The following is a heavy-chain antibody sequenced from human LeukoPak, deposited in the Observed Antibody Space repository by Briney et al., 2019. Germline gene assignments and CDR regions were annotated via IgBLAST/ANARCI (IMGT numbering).Heavy chain of an antibody. CDR3: TRARGSPMDV. CDR2: ISGYNGNT. Sequence: SVNVSCKASGYTFINYAISWLRQSPGQGLELMAFISGYNGNTKSAQTFNGRVTVTTDPSPRPAYMELKSLRSDDTAVYYCTRARGSPMDVWGQGTTVTVSS. CDR1: GYTFINYA. D-gene: IGHD3-16*01. V-gene: IGHV1-18*01. J-gene: IGHJ6*02.